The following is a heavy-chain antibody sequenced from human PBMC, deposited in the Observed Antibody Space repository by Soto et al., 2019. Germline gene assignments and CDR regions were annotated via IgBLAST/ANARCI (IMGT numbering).Heavy chain of an antibody. CDR1: GGSISSSNYY. J-gene: IGHJ4*02. CDR2: IYYTGSA. D-gene: IGHD3-10*01. CDR3: ARRGGQYYFDY. V-gene: IGHV4-39*01. Sequence: QLQLQESGPGLAKPSETLSLTCTVSGGSISSSNYYWGWIRQPPGKRLEWIGSIYYTGSAYYNPSLKSRVTISIDTSKNQFSLKLTSVTAPDSAVYYCARRGGQYYFDYWGRGTLLTVSS.